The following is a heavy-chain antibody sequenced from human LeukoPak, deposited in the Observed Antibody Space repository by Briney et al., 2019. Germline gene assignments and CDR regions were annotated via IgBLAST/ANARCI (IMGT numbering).Heavy chain of an antibody. CDR3: AKDSSTTVTTKGGPRRSFDY. Sequence: GGSLRLSCAASRFTFSSYVMSWVRQAPGKGLDWVSVISGSGGTTYYADSVKGRFTISRDNSKNTPYLQMNSLRAEDTAIYYCAKDSSTTVTTKGGPRRSFDYWGLGTLVTVSS. J-gene: IGHJ4*02. D-gene: IGHD4-17*01. CDR1: RFTFSSYV. V-gene: IGHV3-23*01. CDR2: ISGSGGTT.